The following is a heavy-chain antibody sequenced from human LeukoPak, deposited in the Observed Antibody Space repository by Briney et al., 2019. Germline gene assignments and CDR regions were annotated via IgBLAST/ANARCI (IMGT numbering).Heavy chain of an antibody. D-gene: IGHD3-3*01. CDR1: GFTFSSYA. CDR3: AKVGEYYDFWSGPYYHYGMDV. V-gene: IGHV3-23*01. J-gene: IGHJ6*02. CDR2: ISGSGGST. Sequence: GGSLRLSCAASGFTFSSYAMSWVRQAPGKGLEWVSAISGSGGSTYYADSVKGRFTISRDNSKNTLYLQMNSLRAEDTAVYYCAKVGEYYDFWSGPYYHYGMDVWGQGTTVTVSS.